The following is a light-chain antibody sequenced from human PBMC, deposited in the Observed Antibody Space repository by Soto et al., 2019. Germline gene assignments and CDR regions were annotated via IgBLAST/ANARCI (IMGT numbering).Light chain of an antibody. J-gene: IGKJ5*01. CDR3: QQYGSSPIA. V-gene: IGKV3-20*01. CDR1: QGVASRY. CDR2: GAS. Sequence: EIVLTQSPGTLSLSPGERATLSCRASQGVASRYLAWYQQKPGRAPRLLIYGASTRATGIPDRFSGSGLGTDFTLTISRLEPEDFAVYYCQQYGSSPIAFGQGTRLEIK.